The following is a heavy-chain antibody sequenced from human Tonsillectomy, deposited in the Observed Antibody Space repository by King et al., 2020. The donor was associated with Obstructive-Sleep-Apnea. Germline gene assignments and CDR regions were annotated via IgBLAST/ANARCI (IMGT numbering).Heavy chain of an antibody. J-gene: IGHJ4*02. CDR1: GFNFSSYA. Sequence: VQLVESGGGLVQPGGSLRLSCAASGFNFSSYAMTLVRQAPGKGLEWVSVISGRGGSTYYADSVKGRFTISRDNSKNTLYLQMNSLRAEDTAVYYCVKGWTVTTSGADYWGQGTLVTVSS. V-gene: IGHV3-23*04. D-gene: IGHD4-17*01. CDR2: ISGRGGST. CDR3: VKGWTVTTSGADY.